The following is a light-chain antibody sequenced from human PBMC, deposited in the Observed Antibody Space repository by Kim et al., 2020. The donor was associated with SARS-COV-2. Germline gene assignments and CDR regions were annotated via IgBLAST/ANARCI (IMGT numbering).Light chain of an antibody. CDR3: CSYAGTYTYVL. Sequence: QSALTQPRSVSGSPGQSVTISCTGTSSDVGGYNYVSWYQQYPGKAPKLMIYDVTKRPSGVPDRFSGSRSGNTASLTISGLQAEDESDYYCCSYAGTYTYVLFGGGTQLTVL. J-gene: IGLJ2*01. CDR1: SSDVGGYNY. V-gene: IGLV2-11*01. CDR2: DVT.